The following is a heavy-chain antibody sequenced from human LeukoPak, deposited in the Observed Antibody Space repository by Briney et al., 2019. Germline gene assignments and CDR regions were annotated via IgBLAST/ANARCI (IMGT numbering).Heavy chain of an antibody. V-gene: IGHV3-33*01. Sequence: GRSLRLSCAASGLTFSSYGMHWVRQAPGKGLEWVAVIWYDGSNKYYADSVKGRFTISRDNSKNTLYLQMNSLRAEDTAVYYCARDIMWIQLDGYPDYYGMDVWGQGTTVTVSS. CDR1: GLTFSSYG. D-gene: IGHD5-18*01. J-gene: IGHJ6*02. CDR3: ARDIMWIQLDGYPDYYGMDV. CDR2: IWYDGSNK.